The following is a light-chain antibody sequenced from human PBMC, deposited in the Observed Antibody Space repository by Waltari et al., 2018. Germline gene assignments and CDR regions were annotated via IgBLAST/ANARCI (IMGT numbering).Light chain of an antibody. CDR3: QHYVRLPAT. Sequence: VMTQSPGTLSLSRGEPATLACRARRSTGTSFAWYQQKPGQAPRLLIYGASRRATGIPDRFSGSGSATDFSLTSSRLEPEDFAVYYCQHYVRLPATFGQGTKVEI. V-gene: IGKV3-20*01. CDR1: RSTGTS. J-gene: IGKJ1*01. CDR2: GAS.